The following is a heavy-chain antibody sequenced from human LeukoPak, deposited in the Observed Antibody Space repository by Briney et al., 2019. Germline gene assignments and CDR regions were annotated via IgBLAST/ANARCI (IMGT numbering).Heavy chain of an antibody. Sequence: GGSLRLSCAASGFTFSSYSMNWVRQAPGKGLEWVSSISSSSNYIYYADSVKGRFTISRDNAKNSLYLQMNSLRAEDTAVYYCARGKPIVGATTRWFDPWGQGTLVTVSS. J-gene: IGHJ5*02. V-gene: IGHV3-21*01. CDR1: GFTFSSYS. D-gene: IGHD1-26*01. CDR2: ISSSSNYI. CDR3: ARGKPIVGATTRWFDP.